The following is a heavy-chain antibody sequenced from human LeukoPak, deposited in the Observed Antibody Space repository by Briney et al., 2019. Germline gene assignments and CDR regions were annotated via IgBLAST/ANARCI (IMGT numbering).Heavy chain of an antibody. D-gene: IGHD5-12*01. Sequence: ASVKVSCKASGYTFTNYDINWVRQATGQGLEWMGWMNPNSGNTGYAQKFQGRVTITRNTSIITAYMELSSLRSEDTAVYYCARRKYSAYDLFDYWGQGTLVTVSS. CDR2: MNPNSGNT. CDR1: GYTFTNYD. J-gene: IGHJ4*02. CDR3: ARRKYSAYDLFDY. V-gene: IGHV1-8*03.